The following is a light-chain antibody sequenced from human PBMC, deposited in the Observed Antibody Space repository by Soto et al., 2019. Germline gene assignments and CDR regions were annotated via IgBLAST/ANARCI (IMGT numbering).Light chain of an antibody. CDR3: QQYDNLPPLT. Sequence: DILMTQSPSSLSASVGDRVTITCQASQDISNNVNWYQQKAGKAPKLLIYDASNLETGVPLRFSGSGTGTDFNISISSLQPEDIATYSCQQYDNLPPLTFSRGTKVQIK. V-gene: IGKV1-33*01. CDR1: QDISNN. J-gene: IGKJ4*01. CDR2: DAS.